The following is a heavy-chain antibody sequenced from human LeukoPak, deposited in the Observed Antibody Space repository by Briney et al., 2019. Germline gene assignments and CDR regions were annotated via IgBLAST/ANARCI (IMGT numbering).Heavy chain of an antibody. J-gene: IGHJ4*02. CDR3: ARGERGGRGSNRYYFDY. D-gene: IGHD1-14*01. V-gene: IGHV4-34*01. CDR1: GGSFSGYY. CDR2: INHSGST. Sequence: SKTLSLTCAVYGGSFSGYYWSWIRQPPGKGLEWIGEINHSGSTNYNPSLKSRVTISVDTSKNQFSLKLSSVTAADTAVYYCARGERGGRGSNRYYFDYWGQGTLVTVSS.